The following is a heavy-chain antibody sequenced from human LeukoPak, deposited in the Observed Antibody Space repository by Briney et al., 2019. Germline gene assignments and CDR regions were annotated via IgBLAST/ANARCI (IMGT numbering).Heavy chain of an antibody. CDR1: GYSISSGSY. Sequence: SETLSLTCTVSGYSISSGSYWGWIRQPPGKGLEWIGNIYHSGSTYYNPSLKSRVTISVDTSKNQFSLKLNSVTAADTAVYYCARVPPTVVGQNEGYWGQGTLVTVSS. D-gene: IGHD4-23*01. CDR3: ARVPPTVVGQNEGY. V-gene: IGHV4-38-2*02. J-gene: IGHJ4*02. CDR2: IYHSGST.